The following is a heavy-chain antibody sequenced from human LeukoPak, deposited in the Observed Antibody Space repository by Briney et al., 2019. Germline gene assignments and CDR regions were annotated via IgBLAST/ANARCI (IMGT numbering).Heavy chain of an antibody. J-gene: IGHJ3*02. CDR3: AKDTYSSGWFLKVDAFDI. V-gene: IGHV3-23*01. D-gene: IGHD6-19*01. Sequence: GGSLRLSCAASGFTFNTYAMSWVRQAPWERLQWVSGISDSGGNTYYADSVRGRFTISRDNSKNTLYLQMNSLRAEDTAVYYCAKDTYSSGWFLKVDAFDIWGQGTMVTVSS. CDR2: ISDSGGNT. CDR1: GFTFNTYA.